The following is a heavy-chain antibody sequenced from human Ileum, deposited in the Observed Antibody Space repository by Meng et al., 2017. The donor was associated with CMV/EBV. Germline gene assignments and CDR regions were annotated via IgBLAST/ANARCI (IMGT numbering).Heavy chain of an antibody. J-gene: IGHJ4*02. V-gene: IGHV4-30-4*01. CDR1: GASSSSGDFC. D-gene: IGHD6-19*01. CDR3: ARGYSSGWNYFHY. Sequence: HLQRSGPGLVRPSQTLSLTCTAAGASSSSGDFCWSWIRQPPGKGLEYIGYIDNRGSTYYNPSLKSRVTMSMDTSKNQFSLKLTSVTAADTAVYYCARGYSSGWNYFHYWGQGTLVTVSS. CDR2: IDNRGST.